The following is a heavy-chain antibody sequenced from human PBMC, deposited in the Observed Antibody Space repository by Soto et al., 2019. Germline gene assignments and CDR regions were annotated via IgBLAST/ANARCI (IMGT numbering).Heavy chain of an antibody. CDR3: AKDSSGYYDILTGYYRYYYGMDV. V-gene: IGHV3-30*18. D-gene: IGHD3-9*01. CDR1: GFTFSSYG. CDR2: ISYDGSNK. Sequence: QVQLVESGGGVVQPGRSLRLSCAASGFTFSSYGMHWVRQAPGKGLEWVAVISYDGSNKYYADSVKGRFTISRDNSKNALYLQMNSLRAEDTAVYYCAKDSSGYYDILTGYYRYYYGMDVWGQGTTVTVSS. J-gene: IGHJ6*02.